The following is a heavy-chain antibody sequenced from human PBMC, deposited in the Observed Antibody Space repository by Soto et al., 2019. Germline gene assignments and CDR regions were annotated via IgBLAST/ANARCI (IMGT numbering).Heavy chain of an antibody. D-gene: IGHD1-1*01. CDR2: MNPNSGKT. CDR1: GYTFTSYD. V-gene: IGHV1-8*01. J-gene: IGHJ5*02. CDR3: ARVIRNSTTGTPWRWFDP. Sequence: QVQLVQSGAEVKKPGASVKVSCKASGYTFTSYDINWVRQATGQGLEWMGWMNPNSGKTGYAQKFQGRVTMTRSTYISTAYMELSRLRSEDTAVYYCARVIRNSTTGTPWRWFDPWGQGTLVTVFS.